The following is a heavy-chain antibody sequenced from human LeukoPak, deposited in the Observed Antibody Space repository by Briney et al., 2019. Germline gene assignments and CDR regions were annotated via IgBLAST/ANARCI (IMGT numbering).Heavy chain of an antibody. J-gene: IGHJ5*02. Sequence: ASVKVSCKASGYTFTGYYMHWVRQAPGQGLEWMGWINPNSGGTNYAQKFQGRVTMTRDTSISTAYMELSRLRSDDTAVYYCARGHIHCTNGVCYTGWFDPWGQGTLVTVSS. CDR3: ARGHIHCTNGVCYTGWFDP. D-gene: IGHD2-8*01. CDR1: GYTFTGYY. V-gene: IGHV1-2*02. CDR2: INPNSGGT.